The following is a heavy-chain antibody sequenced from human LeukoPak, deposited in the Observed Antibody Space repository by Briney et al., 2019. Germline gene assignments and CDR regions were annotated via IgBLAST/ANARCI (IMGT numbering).Heavy chain of an antibody. J-gene: IGHJ5*02. V-gene: IGHV3-74*01. CDR3: ARDPHYYGSGSLGYWFDP. Sequence: PGGSLRLSCAASGFTFSSYCMHWVRQAPGKGLVWISRINSVGSSTSYADSVKGRFTISTDKSKNTLYLQMNSLRAEDTAVYYCARDPHYYGSGSLGYWFDPWGQGTLVTVSS. D-gene: IGHD3-10*01. CDR1: GFTFSSYC. CDR2: INSVGSST.